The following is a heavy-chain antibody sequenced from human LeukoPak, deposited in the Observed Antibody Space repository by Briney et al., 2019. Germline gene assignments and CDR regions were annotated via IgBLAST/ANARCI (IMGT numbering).Heavy chain of an antibody. J-gene: IGHJ4*02. D-gene: IGHD6-13*01. V-gene: IGHV3-23*01. CDR1: GFXFSSYA. Sequence: PGGSLRLSCAASGFXFSSYAMSWVRQAPGKGLEWVSAIIGSGSSTYYADSVKGRFTISRDNSKNTLFLQMNSLRAEDTAVYYCAKDRAQQLVLDFWGQGTLVTVSS. CDR3: AKDRAQQLVLDF. CDR2: IIGSGSST.